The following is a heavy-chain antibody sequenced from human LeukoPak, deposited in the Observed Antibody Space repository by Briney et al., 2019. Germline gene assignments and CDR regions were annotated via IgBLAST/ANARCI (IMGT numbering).Heavy chain of an antibody. CDR1: GGSISSSNW. CDR3: ARRRSTTVVGGYFDY. Sequence: PSETLSLTCAVSGGSISSSNWWSWVRPPPGKGLEWIGYIYYSGSTNYNPSLKSRVTMSVDTSKNQFSLKLSSVTALDTAVYYCARRRSTTVVGGYFDYWGQGTLVTVSS. V-gene: IGHV4-28*06. D-gene: IGHD4-23*01. CDR2: IYYSGST. J-gene: IGHJ4*02.